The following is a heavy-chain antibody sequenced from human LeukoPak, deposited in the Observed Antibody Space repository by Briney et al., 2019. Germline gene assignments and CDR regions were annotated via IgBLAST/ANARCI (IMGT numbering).Heavy chain of an antibody. J-gene: IGHJ5*02. CDR3: ARGVAASNWFDP. D-gene: IGHD2-15*01. CDR2: IYYSGST. CDR1: GYSTSSGYY. Sequence: SETLSLTCAVSGYSTSSGYYWGWIRQPPGKGLEWIGYIYYSGSTYYSPSLKSRVTISVDTSKNQFSLKLSSVTAADTAVYYCARGVAASNWFDPWGQGTLVTVSS. V-gene: IGHV4-38-2*01.